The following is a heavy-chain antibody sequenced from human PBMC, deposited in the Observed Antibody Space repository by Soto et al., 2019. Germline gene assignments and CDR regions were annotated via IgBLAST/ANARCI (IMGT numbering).Heavy chain of an antibody. CDR1: GGSISSGDYY. CDR3: ARDGGDKIYHGNNWFDP. V-gene: IGHV4-30-4*01. Sequence: SETLSLTCTVSGGSISSGDYYWSWIRQPPGKGLEWIGYIYYSGSTYYNPSLKSRVTISVDTSKNQFSLNLSSVTAADTAMYYCARDGGDKIYHGNNWFDPWGQGKLVNVS. D-gene: IGHD3-16*01. J-gene: IGHJ5*02. CDR2: IYYSGST.